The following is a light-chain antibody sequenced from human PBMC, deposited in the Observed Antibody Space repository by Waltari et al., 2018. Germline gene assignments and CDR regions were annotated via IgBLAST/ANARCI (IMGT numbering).Light chain of an antibody. CDR1: QSLVHSDGNTY. V-gene: IGKV2-30*02. CDR3: MQGIHWPRS. J-gene: IGKJ1*01. CDR2: KGS. Sequence: DGVMTQSPLSLPVTLGQPASIPCSPSQSLVHSDGNTYLSWVQQRPGQSPRRLIYKGSNRDSGVPDRFSGSGSGTDFTLKISRVEAEDIAVYYCMQGIHWPRSFGQGTKVEIE.